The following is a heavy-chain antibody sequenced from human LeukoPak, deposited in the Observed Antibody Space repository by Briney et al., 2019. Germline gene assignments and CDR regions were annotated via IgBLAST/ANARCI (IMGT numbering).Heavy chain of an antibody. CDR3: ARRDSSSWYGGELYYFDY. D-gene: IGHD6-13*01. CDR2: INTNTGNP. J-gene: IGHJ4*02. Sequence: GASVKVSCKASGYTFTSYAMNWVRQAPGQGLEWKGWINTNTGNPTYAQGFTGRFVFSLDTSVSTAYLQISSLKAEDTAVYYCARRDSSSWYGGELYYFDYWGQGTLVTVSS. CDR1: GYTFTSYA. V-gene: IGHV7-4-1*02.